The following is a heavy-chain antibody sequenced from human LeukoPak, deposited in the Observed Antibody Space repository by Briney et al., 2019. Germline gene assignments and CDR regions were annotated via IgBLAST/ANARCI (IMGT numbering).Heavy chain of an antibody. J-gene: IGHJ5*02. D-gene: IGHD2-2*02. V-gene: IGHV1-8*03. CDR3: ARGVVPAAILRGFSFDP. Sequence: ASVKVSCKASGYTFTSYDINWVRQATGQGLEWMGWMNPNSGNTGYAQKFQGRVTITRNTSISTAYMELSSLRSEDTAVYYCARGVVPAAILRGFSFDPWGQGTLVTVSS. CDR1: GYTFTSYD. CDR2: MNPNSGNT.